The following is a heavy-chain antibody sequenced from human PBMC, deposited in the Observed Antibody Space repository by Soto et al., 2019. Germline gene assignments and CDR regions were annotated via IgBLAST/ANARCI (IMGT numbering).Heavy chain of an antibody. J-gene: IGHJ3*02. CDR1: GFSLSTSGVG. D-gene: IGHD3-22*01. CDR2: IYWDDDK. V-gene: IGHV2-5*02. CDR3: AHPLRDSSGYYADAFDI. Sequence: QITLKESGPTLVKPTQTLTLTCTFSGFSLSTSGVGVGWIRQPPGKALEWLALIYWDDDKRYSPSLKSRLTITKDTSKNQLVLTMTNMDPVDTATYYCAHPLRDSSGYYADAFDIWGQGTMVTVSS.